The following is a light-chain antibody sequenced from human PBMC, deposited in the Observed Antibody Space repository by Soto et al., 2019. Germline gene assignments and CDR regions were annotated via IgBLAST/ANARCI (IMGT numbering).Light chain of an antibody. J-gene: IGKJ4*01. CDR3: QQYNSYPLT. CDR1: QDISNH. CDR2: AAS. V-gene: IGKV1-16*02. Sequence: DIQMTQSPSSLSASVGDRVTITCRASQDISNHLAWFQQKPGKAPKSLISAASSLQSGVPSKFSGSGSGTDVTLNISSLQPEDFATYYCQQYNSYPLTFGGGTKVEIK.